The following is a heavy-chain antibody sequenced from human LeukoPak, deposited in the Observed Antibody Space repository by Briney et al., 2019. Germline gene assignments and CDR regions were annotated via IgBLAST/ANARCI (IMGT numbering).Heavy chain of an antibody. V-gene: IGHV3-11*05. J-gene: IGHJ3*02. CDR3: ARVLTGLAAAGTDAFDI. CDR2: ISGSSGYT. D-gene: IGHD6-13*01. CDR1: GFTFNDYY. Sequence: GESLTLSCEASGFTFNDYYMSWLRQAPGKGLEWVSYISGSSGYTKYADSVKGRFTISRDNAKNSLYLQMNSLRAEDTAVYYCARVLTGLAAAGTDAFDIWGQGTMVTVSS.